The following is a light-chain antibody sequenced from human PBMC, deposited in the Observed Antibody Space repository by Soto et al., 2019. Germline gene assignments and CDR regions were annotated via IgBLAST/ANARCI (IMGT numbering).Light chain of an antibody. CDR1: SSDVGGYHY. J-gene: IGLJ2*01. V-gene: IGLV2-11*01. CDR2: DVN. Sequence: ALTQPRSVSGSPGQSVTLSCTGTSSDVGGYHYVSWYQHHRGKAPKIIIYDVNKRPSGVPDRFSGSKSGNTASLTISGLQTEDEADYYCCSYAGSYTLVFGGGTKVTVL. CDR3: CSYAGSYTLV.